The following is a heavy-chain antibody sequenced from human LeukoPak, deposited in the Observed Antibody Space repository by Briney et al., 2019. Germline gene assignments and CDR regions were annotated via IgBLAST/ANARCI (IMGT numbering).Heavy chain of an antibody. CDR2: IYYSGST. V-gene: IGHV4-59*12. CDR3: ARAVLRYFPY. D-gene: IGHD3-9*01. J-gene: IGHJ4*02. CDR1: GGAISSNY. Sequence: KPSETLSLTCTVSGGAISSNYWSWIRQPPGKGLEWIGYIYYSGSTNYNPSLKSRVTISVDTSKNQFSLKLSSVTAADTAVYYCARAVLRYFPYWGQGTLVTVSS.